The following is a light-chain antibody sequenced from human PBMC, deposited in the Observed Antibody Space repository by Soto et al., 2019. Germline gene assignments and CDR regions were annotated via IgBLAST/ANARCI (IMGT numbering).Light chain of an antibody. CDR3: QQSYRTPPDT. CDR2: AAS. Sequence: DIQMTQSPSSLSASVGDRVTITCRASQPISTYLNWYQQRPGKAPRLLIHAASTLHSGVPSRFSGSGSGTDCTLTISSLQPEDFATYFCQQSYRTPPDTFGQGTKLEVK. CDR1: QPISTY. J-gene: IGKJ2*01. V-gene: IGKV1-39*01.